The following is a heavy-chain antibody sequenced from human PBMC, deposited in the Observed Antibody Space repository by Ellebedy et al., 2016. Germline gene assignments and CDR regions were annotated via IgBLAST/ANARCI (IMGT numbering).Heavy chain of an antibody. D-gene: IGHD4-11*01. J-gene: IGHJ4*02. CDR3: AKDIGFSNSRGGLFDY. V-gene: IGHV3-7*03. Sequence: GESLKISCGASGFTFSTYWMNWVRQAPGKGLEWVANINEDGSKKKYVEPVKGRFTIFRDNAKDSLYLQMNSLRAEDTALYYCAKDIGFSNSRGGLFDYWGQGILVTVSS. CDR2: INEDGSKK. CDR1: GFTFSTYW.